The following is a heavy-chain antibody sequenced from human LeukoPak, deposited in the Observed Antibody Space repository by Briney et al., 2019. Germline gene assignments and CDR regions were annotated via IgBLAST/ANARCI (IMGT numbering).Heavy chain of an antibody. V-gene: IGHV3-74*01. CDR3: ARDAGYCSGGSCYSSAFDI. Sequence: GGSLRLSCAASGFTFSSHSMTWVRQAPGKGLVWVSRINSDGSSTSYADSVKGRFTIPRDNAKNTLYLQMNSLRAEDTAVYYCARDAGYCSGGSCYSSAFDIWGQGTMVTVSS. CDR2: INSDGSST. CDR1: GFTFSSHS. D-gene: IGHD2-15*01. J-gene: IGHJ3*02.